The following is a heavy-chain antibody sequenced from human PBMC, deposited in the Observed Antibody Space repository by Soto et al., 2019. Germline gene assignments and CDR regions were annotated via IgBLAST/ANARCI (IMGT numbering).Heavy chain of an antibody. D-gene: IGHD3-22*01. CDR2: ISGSGGST. V-gene: IGHV3-23*01. J-gene: IGHJ4*02. CDR1: GFTFSSYA. Sequence: GGSLRLSCAASGFTFSSYAMSWVRQAPGKGLEWVSAISGSGGSTYYADSVKGRFTISRDNSKNTLYLQMNSLRAEDTAVYYCAKDAAMIVVVIPTTSSYFDYWGQGTLVTVSS. CDR3: AKDAAMIVVVIPTTSSYFDY.